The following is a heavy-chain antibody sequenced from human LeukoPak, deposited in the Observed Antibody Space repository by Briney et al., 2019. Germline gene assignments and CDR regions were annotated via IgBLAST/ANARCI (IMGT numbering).Heavy chain of an antibody. CDR3: ARVATLNCLVTCYYGMYV. CDR2: ISAYNGNT. V-gene: IGHV1-18*01. Sequence: ASVKVSCKASGYTFTSYGISWVRQAPGQGLEGMGWISAYNGNTNYAQKLQGRVTITTDTSTSTAYMELRRLRSDDPAVYYCARVATLNCLVTCYYGMYVWGQGTTVTVSS. D-gene: IGHD2-21*02. J-gene: IGHJ6*02. CDR1: GYTFTSYG.